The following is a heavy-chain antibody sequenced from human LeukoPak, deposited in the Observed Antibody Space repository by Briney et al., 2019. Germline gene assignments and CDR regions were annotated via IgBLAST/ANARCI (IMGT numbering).Heavy chain of an antibody. D-gene: IGHD3/OR15-3a*01. J-gene: IGHJ4*02. CDR2: INPGNGYT. Sequence: ASVQDSCEASGYTFTNYIVHWVRQATGQRLEWMGWINPGNGYTKFSQKFQGRVTITRDTSASTAYMELRSLRSEDTAQYYCARVLDYYFDYWGQGTLLTVSS. V-gene: IGHV1-3*01. CDR1: GYTFTNYI. CDR3: ARVLDYYFDY.